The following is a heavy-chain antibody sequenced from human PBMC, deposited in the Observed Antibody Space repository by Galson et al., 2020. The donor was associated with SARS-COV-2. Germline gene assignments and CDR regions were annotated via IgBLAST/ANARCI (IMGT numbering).Heavy chain of an antibody. V-gene: IGHV1-24*01. J-gene: IGHJ6*02. CDR1: GYTLTELS. Sequence: ASVKVSCKVSGYTLTELSMHGVRQAPGKGLEWMGGFDPEDGETIYAQKFQGRVTMTEDTSTDTAYMELSSLRSEDTAVYYCATAPAVAGTDLAYYYYYGMDVWGQGTTVTVSS. D-gene: IGHD6-19*01. CDR3: ATAPAVAGTDLAYYYYYGMDV. CDR2: FDPEDGET.